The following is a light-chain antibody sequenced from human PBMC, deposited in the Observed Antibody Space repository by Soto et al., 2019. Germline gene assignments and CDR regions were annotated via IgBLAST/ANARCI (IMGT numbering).Light chain of an antibody. CDR1: SSDVGGYNY. Sequence: QSALTQPASVSVSPGQSITISCTGTSSDVGGYNYVSWYQQHPGKAPKLMIYDVSNRPSGVANRFSGYKSGNTAALTISGLQAEDEAEYYCSSYTSSSTVVFGGGTKLTVL. J-gene: IGLJ2*01. V-gene: IGLV2-14*01. CDR2: DVS. CDR3: SSYTSSSTVV.